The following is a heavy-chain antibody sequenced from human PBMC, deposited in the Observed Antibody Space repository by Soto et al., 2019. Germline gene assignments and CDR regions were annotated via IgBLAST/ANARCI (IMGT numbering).Heavy chain of an antibody. J-gene: IGHJ4*02. Sequence: EVQLVESGGGLVQPGGSLRLSCAASGFTFRDNWMSWVRHAPGKGLECVANIKTDGSEKYYVDPVKGRFTISRDNANNSLYLQMNSLRAEDTAVYYCATSMGRGGNDYWGQGTLVTVSS. CDR2: IKTDGSEK. V-gene: IGHV3-7*05. CDR3: ATSMGRGGNDY. CDR1: GFTFRDNW. D-gene: IGHD3-10*01.